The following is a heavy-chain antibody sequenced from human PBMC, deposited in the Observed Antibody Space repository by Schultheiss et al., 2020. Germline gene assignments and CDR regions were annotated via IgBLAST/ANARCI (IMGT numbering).Heavy chain of an antibody. CDR3: ARVDWVGGSNNWADYYFDY. Sequence: SETLSLTCTVSGGSISSSSFYWGWIRQPPGKGLEWIGEIYHSGSTNYNPSLRSRVTISLDKSKNQFSLRLSSVTAADTAMYYCARVDWVGGSNNWADYYFDYWGKGTPVTVSS. J-gene: IGHJ4*02. CDR2: IYHSGST. D-gene: IGHD1-1*01. V-gene: IGHV4-39*07. CDR1: GGSISSSSFY.